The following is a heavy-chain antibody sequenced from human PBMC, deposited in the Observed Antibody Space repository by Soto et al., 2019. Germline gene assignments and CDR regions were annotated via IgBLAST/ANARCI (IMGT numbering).Heavy chain of an antibody. D-gene: IGHD5-18*01. J-gene: IGHJ4*02. CDR1: GGSIGSGNR. Sequence: SETLSLTCVVSGGSIGSGNRWSWVRQSPRKGLEWIGEISHSGNTNHNPSLKSRVTISIDKSKNQFSLKLTSVTAADTAVYYCASHRGNTYGPYDYWGQGTLVTVSS. V-gene: IGHV4-4*02. CDR3: ASHRGNTYGPYDY. CDR2: ISHSGNT.